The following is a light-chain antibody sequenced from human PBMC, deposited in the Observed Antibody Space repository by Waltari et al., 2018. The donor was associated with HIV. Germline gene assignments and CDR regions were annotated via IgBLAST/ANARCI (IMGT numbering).Light chain of an antibody. J-gene: IGLJ1*01. Sequence: QSALPQPPSASGSPGQSATIPRTGTSSDACVYTAVSWYQPHPGKAPKLMIYEVSKRPSGVPDRFSGSKSGNTASLTVSGLQAEDEADYYCSSYAGSNNVFGTGTKVTVL. CDR2: EVS. V-gene: IGLV2-8*01. CDR1: SSDACVYTA. CDR3: SSYAGSNNV.